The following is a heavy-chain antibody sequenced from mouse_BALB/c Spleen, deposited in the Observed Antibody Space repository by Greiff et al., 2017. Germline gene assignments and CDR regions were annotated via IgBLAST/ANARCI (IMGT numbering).Heavy chain of an antibody. CDR2: ISTYYGNT. J-gene: IGHJ3*01. CDR1: SYTFTDYA. CDR3: ARSDYDYDGRTWFAY. Sequence: QVHVKQSGPELVRPGVSVKISCKGSSYTFTDYAMHWVKQSHAKSLEWIGVISTYYGNTNYNQKFKGKATMTVDKSSSTAYMELARLTSEDSAVYYCARSDYDYDGRTWFAYWGQGTLVTVSA. D-gene: IGHD2-4*01. V-gene: IGHV1-67*01.